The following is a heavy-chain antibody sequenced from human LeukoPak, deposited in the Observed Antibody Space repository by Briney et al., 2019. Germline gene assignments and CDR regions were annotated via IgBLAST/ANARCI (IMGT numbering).Heavy chain of an antibody. Sequence: ASVKVSCKASGYTFTVYYMHWVRQAPGQGLEWMGWINPNSGGTNYAQKFQGRVTMTRDTSISTAYMELSRLRSDDTAVYYCARVGTNYYGSGSYAFDIWGQGTMVTVSA. CDR2: INPNSGGT. D-gene: IGHD3-10*01. CDR3: ARVGTNYYGSGSYAFDI. V-gene: IGHV1-2*02. CDR1: GYTFTVYY. J-gene: IGHJ3*02.